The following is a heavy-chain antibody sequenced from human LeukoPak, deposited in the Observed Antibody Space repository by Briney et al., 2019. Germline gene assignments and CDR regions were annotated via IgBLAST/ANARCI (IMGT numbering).Heavy chain of an antibody. D-gene: IGHD3-10*01. CDR3: ARDYYGSGREIRGTNWFDP. V-gene: IGHV1-69*13. CDR2: ILPNFGTA. Sequence: SVKASCKASGGTFISYAISGVRQAAGQGLEWMGGILPNFGTATYAQKFQGRVTITADESTSTAYMELSSLRSEDTAVYYCARDYYGSGREIRGTNWFDPWGQGTLVTVSS. J-gene: IGHJ5*02. CDR1: GGTFISYA.